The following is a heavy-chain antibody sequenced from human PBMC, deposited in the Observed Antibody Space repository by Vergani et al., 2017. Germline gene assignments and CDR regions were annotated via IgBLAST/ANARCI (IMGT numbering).Heavy chain of an antibody. CDR1: GFTFSSYG. CDR2: IWYDGSNK. D-gene: IGHD5-18*01. J-gene: IGHJ6*02. CDR3: ARDRRNVLSEGAAMEPYYGMDF. Sequence: QVQLVESGGGVVQPGRSLRLSCAASGFTFSSYGMHWVRQAPGKGLEWVAVIWYDGSNKYYADSVKGRFTISRDNSKNTLYLQMNSLRAEDTAVYYCARDRRNVLSEGAAMEPYYGMDFWGQGTTVTVSS. V-gene: IGHV3-33*01.